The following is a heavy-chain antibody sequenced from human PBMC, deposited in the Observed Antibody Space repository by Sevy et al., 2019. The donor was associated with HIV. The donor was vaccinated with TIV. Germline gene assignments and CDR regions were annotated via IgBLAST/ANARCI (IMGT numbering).Heavy chain of an antibody. D-gene: IGHD6-19*01. J-gene: IGHJ4*02. CDR3: AKEAVGSTETYFDY. CDR1: EFTFSNYA. CDR2: ISSSGSDT. V-gene: IGHV3-23*01. Sequence: GGSLRLSCAASEFTFSNYAMNWVRQAPGKGLEWVSSISSSGSDTYYAASVKGRFTISRDNSRNTVYLQMNSLRDEDTTVYYCAKEAVGSTETYFDYWGRGTLVTVSS.